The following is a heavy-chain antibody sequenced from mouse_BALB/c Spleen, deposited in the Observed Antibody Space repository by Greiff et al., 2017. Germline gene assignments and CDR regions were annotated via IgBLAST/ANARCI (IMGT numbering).Heavy chain of an antibody. CDR2: INPSNGGT. V-gene: IGHV1S81*02. CDR3: TRNGNYGYWYFDV. Sequence: QVQLQQSGAELVKPGASVKLSCKASGYTFTSYYMYWVKQRPGQGLEWIGEINPSNGGTNFNEKFKSKATLTVDKSSSTAYMQLSSLTSEDSAVYYSTRNGNYGYWYFDVWGAGTTVTVST. J-gene: IGHJ1*01. D-gene: IGHD2-1*01. CDR1: GYTFTSYY.